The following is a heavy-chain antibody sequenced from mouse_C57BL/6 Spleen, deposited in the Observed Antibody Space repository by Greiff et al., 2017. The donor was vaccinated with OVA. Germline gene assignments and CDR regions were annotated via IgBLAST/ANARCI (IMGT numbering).Heavy chain of an antibody. CDR1: GYAFTNYL. J-gene: IGHJ3*01. D-gene: IGHD3-3*01. CDR2: INPGSGGT. V-gene: IGHV1-54*01. CDR3: AREKGTAFAY. Sequence: QVQLQQSGAELVRPGTSVKVSCKASGYAFTNYLIEWVKQRPGQGLEWIGVINPGSGGTNYNEKFKGKATLTADKSSSTAYMQLSSLTSEDSAVYFCAREKGTAFAYWGQGTLVTVSA.